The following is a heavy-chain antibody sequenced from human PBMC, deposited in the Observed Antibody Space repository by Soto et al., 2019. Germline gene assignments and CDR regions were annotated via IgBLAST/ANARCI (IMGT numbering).Heavy chain of an antibody. CDR2: IYTSGST. V-gene: IGHV4-4*07. CDR1: GGSISSYY. D-gene: IGHD2-2*01. CDR3: ARDRYQLPHNWFDP. J-gene: IGHJ5*02. Sequence: ETLSLTCTVSGGSISSYYWSWIRQPAGKGLEWIGRIYTSGSTNYNPSLKSRVTMSVDTSKNQFSLKLSSVTAADTAVYYCARDRYQLPHNWFDPWGQGTLVTVSS.